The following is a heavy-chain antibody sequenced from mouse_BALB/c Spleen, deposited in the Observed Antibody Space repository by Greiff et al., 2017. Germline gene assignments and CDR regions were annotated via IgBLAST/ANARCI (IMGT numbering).Heavy chain of an antibody. CDR3: ARGSQGYFDY. CDR2: ISDGGSYT. V-gene: IGHV5-4*02. CDR1: GFTFSDYY. J-gene: IGHJ2*01. Sequence: EVQVVESGGGLVKPGGSLKLSCAASGFTFSDYYMYWVRQTPEKRLEWVATISDGGSYTYYPDSVKGRFTISRDNAKNNLYLQMSSLKSEDTAMYYCARGSQGYFDYWGQGTTLTVSS. D-gene: IGHD1-1*01.